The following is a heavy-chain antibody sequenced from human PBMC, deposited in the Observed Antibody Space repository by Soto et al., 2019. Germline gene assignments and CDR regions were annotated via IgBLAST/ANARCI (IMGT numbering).Heavy chain of an antibody. V-gene: IGHV4-59*08. Sequence: ASETLSLTCTVSGGSIGSYYWSWFRQSPGKRMEWIGYVHHSWGSSYNPSLQSRVAISLDTSKSQFSLKVTSVTATDTAVYYCARQGFGPLHGLVDVWGQGTTVTVSS. CDR1: GGSIGSYY. CDR3: ARQGFGPLHGLVDV. J-gene: IGHJ6*02. CDR2: VHHSWGS. D-gene: IGHD3-10*01.